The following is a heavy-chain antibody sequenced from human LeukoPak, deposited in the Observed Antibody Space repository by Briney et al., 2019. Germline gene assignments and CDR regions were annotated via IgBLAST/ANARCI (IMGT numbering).Heavy chain of an antibody. Sequence: SVKVSCKASGYTFTGYYMHWVRQAPGQGLEWMGWMNPNSGNTGYAQKFQGRVTITRNTSISTAYMELSSLRSEDTAVYYCARSRGYSSGWYLTNYYYYYMDVWGKGTTVTVSS. CDR3: ARSRGYSSGWYLTNYYYYYMDV. D-gene: IGHD6-19*01. V-gene: IGHV1-8*03. J-gene: IGHJ6*03. CDR2: MNPNSGNT. CDR1: GYTFTGYY.